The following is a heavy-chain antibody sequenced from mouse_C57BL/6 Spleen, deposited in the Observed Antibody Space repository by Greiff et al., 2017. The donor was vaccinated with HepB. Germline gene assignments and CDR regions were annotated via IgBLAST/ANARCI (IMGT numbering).Heavy chain of an antibody. CDR1: GYTFTDYE. V-gene: IGHV1-15*01. CDR3: TRGYYGAWFAY. CDR2: IDPETGGT. J-gene: IGHJ3*01. D-gene: IGHD1-2*01. Sequence: QVHVKQSGAELVRPGASVTLSCKASGYTFTDYEMHWVKQTPVHGLEWIGAIDPETGGTAYNQKFKGKAILTADKSSSTAYMELRSLTSEDSAVYYCTRGYYGAWFAYWGQRTLVTVSA.